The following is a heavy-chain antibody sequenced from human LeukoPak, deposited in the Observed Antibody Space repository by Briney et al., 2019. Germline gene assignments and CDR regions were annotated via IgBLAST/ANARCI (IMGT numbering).Heavy chain of an antibody. CDR2: IIPIFGTA. CDR1: GGTFSSYA. D-gene: IGHD6-13*01. CDR3: ARSIIGSSPPNWFDP. V-gene: IGHV1-69*13. Sequence: SVKVSCRASGGTFSSYAISWVRQAPGQGLGWLGGIIPIFGTANYAQKFQGRVTITADESTSTAYMELSSLRSEDTAVYYCARSIIGSSPPNWFDPWGQGTLVTVSS. J-gene: IGHJ5*02.